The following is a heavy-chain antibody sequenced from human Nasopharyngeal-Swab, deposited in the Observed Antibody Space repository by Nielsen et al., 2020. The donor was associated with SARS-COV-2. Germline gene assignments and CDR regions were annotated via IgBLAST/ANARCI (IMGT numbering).Heavy chain of an antibody. CDR1: GYTFTSNV. D-gene: IGHD6-13*01. CDR3: ARDVRFSSVDGTSYNGMDV. J-gene: IGHJ6*02. CDR2: ISTKTGAP. Sequence: ASVKVSCKASGYTFTSNVLNWVRQAPGQGPEYIGWISTKTGAPTYAQAFTGRFVISLDTSVSTAYLQISSLDAEDTAVYYCARDVRFSSVDGTSYNGMDVWAKGPRSPSP. V-gene: IGHV7-4-1*02.